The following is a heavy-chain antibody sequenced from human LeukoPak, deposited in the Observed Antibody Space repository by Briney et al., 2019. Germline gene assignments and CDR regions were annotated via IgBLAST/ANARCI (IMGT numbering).Heavy chain of an antibody. CDR2: ISSSSSYI. J-gene: IGHJ4*02. D-gene: IGHD2-2*01. CDR3: ARDMRGGFDY. Sequence: GGSLRLSCAAFGFTFSSYSMNWVRQAPGKGLEWVSSISSSSSYIYYADSVKGRFTISRDNAKNSLYLQMNSLRAEDTAVYYCARDMRGGFDYWGQGTLVTVSS. CDR1: GFTFSSYS. V-gene: IGHV3-21*01.